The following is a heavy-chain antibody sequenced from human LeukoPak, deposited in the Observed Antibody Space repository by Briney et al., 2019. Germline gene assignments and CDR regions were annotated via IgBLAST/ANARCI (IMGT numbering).Heavy chain of an antibody. CDR3: ARDRGGYYYYMDV. V-gene: IGHV3-48*04. J-gene: IGHJ6*03. Sequence: RTGGSLRLSCAASGFTFSSYSMNWVRQAPGKGLEWVSYIISSSTIYYADSVKGRFTISRDNAKNSLYLQMNSLRAEDTAVYYCARDRGGYYYYMDVWGKGTTVTVSS. CDR1: GFTFSSYS. CDR2: IISSSTI.